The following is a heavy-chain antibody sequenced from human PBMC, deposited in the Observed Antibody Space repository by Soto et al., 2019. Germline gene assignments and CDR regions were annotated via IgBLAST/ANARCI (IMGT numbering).Heavy chain of an antibody. D-gene: IGHD1-7*01. CDR2: INHSGIP. Sequence: QVQLQQWGAGLLKPSETLSLTCAVYGGSFSGYYWSWIRQPPGKGLEWLGDINHSGIPNYNPSLNGRIPISVDTSKNQFSLMLTSVTAADTAGYYCARASPGNWNYPSWEGDGWKYNWFDPWGQGTLVTVSS. CDR3: ARASPGNWNYPSWEGDGWKYNWFDP. J-gene: IGHJ5*02. CDR1: GGSFSGYY. V-gene: IGHV4-34*01.